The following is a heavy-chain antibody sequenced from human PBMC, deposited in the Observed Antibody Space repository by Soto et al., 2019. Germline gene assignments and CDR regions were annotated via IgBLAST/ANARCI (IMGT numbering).Heavy chain of an antibody. D-gene: IGHD2-2*01. V-gene: IGHV4-59*01. CDR2: IYYSGST. Sequence: SETLSLTCTVSGGSISSYYWSWIRQPPGKGLEWIGYIYYSGSTNYNPSLKSRVTISVDTSKNQFSLKLSSVTAADTAVYYCALSPVVPAAMPFDYWGQGTLVTVSS. CDR1: GGSISSYY. J-gene: IGHJ4*02. CDR3: ALSPVVPAAMPFDY.